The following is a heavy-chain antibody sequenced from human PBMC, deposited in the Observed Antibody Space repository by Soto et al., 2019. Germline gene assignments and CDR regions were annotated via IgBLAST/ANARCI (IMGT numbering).Heavy chain of an antibody. CDR2: ISSNGVGT. CDR1: GFTLSGYA. D-gene: IGHD6-6*01. Sequence: EVQLAESGGGLAQPGWSLRLSCAASGFTLSGYAMDWVRQAPGKGLEYVSGISSNGVGTYYATSVQGRFTISRDNSKNTVYLQMGSLRPEDMAVYYCARRARPDFYYLDVWGKGTTVTVSS. V-gene: IGHV3-64*01. J-gene: IGHJ6*03. CDR3: ARRARPDFYYLDV.